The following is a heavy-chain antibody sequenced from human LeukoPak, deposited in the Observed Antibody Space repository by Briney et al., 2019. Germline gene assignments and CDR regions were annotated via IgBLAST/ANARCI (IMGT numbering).Heavy chain of an antibody. D-gene: IGHD6-13*01. CDR3: ARAGYSSSWYGNNWFDP. Sequence: SETLSLTCAVYGGSFSGYYWSWIRQPPGKGLEWIGEINHSGSTNYNPSLKSRVTISVDTSENQFSLKLSSVTAADTAVYYCARAGYSSSWYGNNWFDPWGQGTLVTVSS. J-gene: IGHJ5*02. CDR2: INHSGST. V-gene: IGHV4-34*01. CDR1: GGSFSGYY.